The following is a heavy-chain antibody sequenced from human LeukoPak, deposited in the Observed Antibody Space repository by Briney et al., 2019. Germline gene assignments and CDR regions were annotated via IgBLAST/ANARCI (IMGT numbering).Heavy chain of an antibody. CDR3: ARSGGYSSSWSL. CDR2: IYYSGST. V-gene: IGHV4-59*01. CDR1: GGSISTYY. Sequence: PSETPSLTCTVSGGSISTYYWNWIRQPPGKGLEWIGYIYYSGSTNYNPSLKSRVTISVDTSKNQFSLKLNSVTAADTAVYYCARSGGYSSSWSLWGQGTLVTVSS. D-gene: IGHD6-13*01. J-gene: IGHJ4*02.